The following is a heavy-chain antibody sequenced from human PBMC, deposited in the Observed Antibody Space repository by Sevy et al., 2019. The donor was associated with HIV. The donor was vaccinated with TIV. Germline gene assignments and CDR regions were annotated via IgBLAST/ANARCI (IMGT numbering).Heavy chain of an antibody. CDR3: STDPIIVLLVTDGMDV. CDR1: RFTFSNAW. CDR2: IRSKTDGGTT. Sequence: GGSLRLSCAASRFTFSNAWMSWVRQAPGKGLEWVGRIRSKTDGGTTDYVAPVKGRFTISRDDSKNTLFLQMNSLKTEDTAVYYCSTDPIIVLLVTDGMDVWGQGTTVTVSS. J-gene: IGHJ6*02. D-gene: IGHD2-8*02. V-gene: IGHV3-15*01.